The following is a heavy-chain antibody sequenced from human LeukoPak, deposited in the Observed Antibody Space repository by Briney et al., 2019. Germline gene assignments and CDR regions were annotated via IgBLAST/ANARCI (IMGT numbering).Heavy chain of an antibody. CDR3: ARSPSSSTFYDY. D-gene: IGHD2-2*01. V-gene: IGHV1-3*01. CDR1: GYTFTSYA. CDR2: INAGNGNT. J-gene: IGHJ4*02. Sequence: ASVKVSCKASGYTFTSYAMHWVRQAPGQRLEWMGWINAGNGNTKYSQKFQGRVTITRDTSASTAYMELSSLRSEDTAVYYCARSPSSSTFYDYWGQGTLVTVSS.